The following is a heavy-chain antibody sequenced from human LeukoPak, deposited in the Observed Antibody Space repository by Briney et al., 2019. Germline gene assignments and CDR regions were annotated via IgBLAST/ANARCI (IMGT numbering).Heavy chain of an antibody. Sequence: ASVKVSCRASGYTFTSYGISWVRQAPGQGLEWMGWISAYNGNTHYAQKLQGRVTMTTDTSTSTAYMELRSLRSDDTAVYYCASDLASSTSQYYYGMEVWGQGTTVTVSS. J-gene: IGHJ6*02. V-gene: IGHV1-18*01. CDR3: ASDLASSTSQYYYGMEV. CDR2: ISAYNGNT. CDR1: GYTFTSYG. D-gene: IGHD2-2*01.